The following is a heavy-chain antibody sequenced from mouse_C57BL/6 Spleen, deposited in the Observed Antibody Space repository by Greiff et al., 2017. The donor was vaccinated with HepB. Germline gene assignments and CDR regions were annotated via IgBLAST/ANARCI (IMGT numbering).Heavy chain of an antibody. D-gene: IGHD1-1*01. CDR3: ARSNLLDAMDY. CDR2: IDPSDSYT. J-gene: IGHJ4*01. CDR1: GYTFTSYW. V-gene: IGHV1-69*01. Sequence: VQLKQPGAELVMPGASVKLSCKASGYTFTSYWMHWVKQRPGQGLEWIGEIDPSDSYTNYNQKFKGKSTLTVDKSSSTAYMQLSSLTSEDSAVYYCARSNLLDAMDYWGQGTSVTVSS.